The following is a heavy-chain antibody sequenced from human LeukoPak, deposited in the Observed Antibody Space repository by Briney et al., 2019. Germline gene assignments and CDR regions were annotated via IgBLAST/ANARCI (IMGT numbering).Heavy chain of an antibody. CDR2: INGDGSST. CDR1: GFTFSSYW. CDR3: AKTYDYHHDY. Sequence: GGSLRLSCAASGFTFSSYWMHWVRQAPGKGLVWVSRINGDGSSTTYVDSVMGRFTISRDNAKNTLYLQMNSVRAEDTAVYYCAKTYDYHHDYWGQGTLVTVSS. D-gene: IGHD3-16*01. V-gene: IGHV3-74*01. J-gene: IGHJ4*02.